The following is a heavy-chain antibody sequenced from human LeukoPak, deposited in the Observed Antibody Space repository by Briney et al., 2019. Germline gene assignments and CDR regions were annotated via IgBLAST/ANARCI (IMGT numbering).Heavy chain of an antibody. Sequence: SETLSLTCAVYGGSFSGYYWSWIRQPPGKGLEWIGEINHSGSTNYYPSLKSRVTISVDTSKNQFSLKLSSVTAADTAVYYCARGHEGVVVAATNWFDPWGQGTLVTVSS. D-gene: IGHD2-15*01. CDR1: GGSFSGYY. J-gene: IGHJ5*02. V-gene: IGHV4-34*01. CDR3: ARGHEGVVVAATNWFDP. CDR2: INHSGST.